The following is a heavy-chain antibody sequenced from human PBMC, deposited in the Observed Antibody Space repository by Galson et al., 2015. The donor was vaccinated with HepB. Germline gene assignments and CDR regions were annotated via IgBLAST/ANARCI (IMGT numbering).Heavy chain of an antibody. J-gene: IGHJ6*02. D-gene: IGHD1-26*01. CDR2: IKQDGSET. CDR1: GFTSSSYW. Sequence: SLRLSCAASGFTSSSYWMSWVRQVPGKGLEWVANIKQDGSETKYVDPVKGRFTIFRDNAKNSLYLQMNSLRAEDTAVYYCARVYGRVYYHYGMDVWGQGTTVTVSS. CDR3: ARVYGRVYYHYGMDV. V-gene: IGHV3-7*01.